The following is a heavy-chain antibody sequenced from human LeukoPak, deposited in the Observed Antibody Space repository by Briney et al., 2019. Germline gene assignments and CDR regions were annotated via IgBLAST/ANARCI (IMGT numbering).Heavy chain of an antibody. J-gene: IGHJ5*02. D-gene: IGHD6-25*01. CDR2: IKQDGSEK. CDR3: ARDGHSSANWFDP. CDR1: GFTFSSYW. Sequence: GGSLRLSCAASGFTFSSYWMSWVRQAPGKGLEWVANIKQDGSEKYYVDSVKGRFTISRDNAKNSLYLQVNSLRAEDTAVYYCARDGHSSANWFDPWGQGTLVTVSS. V-gene: IGHV3-7*01.